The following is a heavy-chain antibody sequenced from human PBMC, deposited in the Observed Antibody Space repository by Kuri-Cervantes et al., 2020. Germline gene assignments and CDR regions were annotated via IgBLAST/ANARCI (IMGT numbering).Heavy chain of an antibody. Sequence: ASVKVSCKASGYTFTGYYMHWVRQAPGQGLEWMGWINPNSGGTNYAQKFQGRVTMTRDTSISTAYMELSRPRSDDTAVYYCARVGRLGQARGGSWFDPWGQGTLVTVSS. D-gene: IGHD3-10*01. CDR3: ARVGRLGQARGGSWFDP. J-gene: IGHJ5*02. V-gene: IGHV1-2*02. CDR2: INPNSGGT. CDR1: GYTFTGYY.